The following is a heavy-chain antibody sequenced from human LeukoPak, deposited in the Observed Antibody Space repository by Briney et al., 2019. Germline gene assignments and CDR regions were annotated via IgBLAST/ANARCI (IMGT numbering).Heavy chain of an antibody. CDR2: IIPIFGTA. D-gene: IGHD6-6*01. CDR1: GGTFSSYA. Sequence: SVKVSCKASGGTFSSYAISWVRQAPGQGLEWMGGIIPIFGTANYAQKFQGRVTITTDESTNTAYMELSSLRSEDTAVYYCARDGYSSSSRYYYYYMDVWGKGTTVTVSS. CDR3: ARDGYSSSSRYYYYYMDV. J-gene: IGHJ6*03. V-gene: IGHV1-69*05.